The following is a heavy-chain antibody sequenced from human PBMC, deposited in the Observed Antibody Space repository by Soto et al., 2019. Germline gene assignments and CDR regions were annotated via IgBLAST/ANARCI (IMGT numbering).Heavy chain of an antibody. CDR1: GYTFTSYG. V-gene: IGHV1-18*01. D-gene: IGHD3-10*01. CDR3: ARDHKIRDYYGSGSYYNGADY. CDR2: ISAYNGNT. J-gene: IGHJ4*02. Sequence: ASVKVSCKASGYTFTSYGISWVRQAPGQGLEWMGWISAYNGNTNYAQKLQGRVTMTTDTSTSTAYMELRSLRSDDTAVYYCARDHKIRDYYGSGSYYNGADYWGQGTLVTVSS.